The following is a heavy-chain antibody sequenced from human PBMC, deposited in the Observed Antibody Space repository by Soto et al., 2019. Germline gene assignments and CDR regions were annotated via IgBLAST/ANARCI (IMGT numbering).Heavy chain of an antibody. Sequence: GGSLRLSCAASGFTFSDYYMSWIRQAPGKGLEWVSYISSSGSTIYYADSVKGRFTISRDNAKNSLYLQMNSLRAEDTAVYYCASLYGSGSYRYYYYGMDVWGQGTTVTVSS. D-gene: IGHD3-10*01. CDR3: ASLYGSGSYRYYYYGMDV. CDR1: GFTFSDYY. CDR2: ISSSGSTI. J-gene: IGHJ6*02. V-gene: IGHV3-11*01.